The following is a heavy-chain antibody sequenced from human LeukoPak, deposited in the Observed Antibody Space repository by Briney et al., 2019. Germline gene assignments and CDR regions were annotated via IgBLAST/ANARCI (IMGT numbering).Heavy chain of an antibody. CDR2: IYYSGYT. Sequence: SETLSLTCTVSGGSISSYYRSWIRQPPGKGLKWIGNIYYSGYTTYSPSLRSRVTISVDTSKNQFSLKLSSVTAADTAVYYCARDLRVYASLDYWGQGTLVTVSS. V-gene: IGHV4-59*12. CDR3: ARDLRVYASLDY. D-gene: IGHD2-8*01. CDR1: GGSISSYY. J-gene: IGHJ4*02.